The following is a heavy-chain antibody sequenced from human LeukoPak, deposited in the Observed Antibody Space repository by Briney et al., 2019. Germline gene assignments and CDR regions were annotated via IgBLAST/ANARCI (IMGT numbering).Heavy chain of an antibody. CDR2: MYYSGST. CDR1: GGSISSGNYY. J-gene: IGHJ4*02. Sequence: PSETLSLTCTFSGGSISSGNYYWAWIRQPPGKGLEWIGSMYYSGSTYYNPSLKSRVTISVDTSKNQFSLKLSSVTATDTAVYYCASPYFDFWGQGTLVTVSS. CDR3: ASPYFDF. V-gene: IGHV4-39*01.